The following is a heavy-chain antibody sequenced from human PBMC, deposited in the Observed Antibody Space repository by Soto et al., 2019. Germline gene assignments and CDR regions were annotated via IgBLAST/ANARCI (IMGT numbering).Heavy chain of an antibody. Sequence: GGSLRLSCLASGFTFSDYAMTWVRHVPGRGLEWVASLDGAGGSTYYADSVRGRFTISRDNSQNTLFLQMKRLTVDDTAIYYCAAPRDEYGSGVSWFTYGMDIWAQGTKVTFSS. CDR1: GFTFSDYA. CDR2: LDGAGGST. D-gene: IGHD3-10*01. CDR3: AAPRDEYGSGVSWFTYGMDI. J-gene: IGHJ6*02. V-gene: IGHV3-23*01.